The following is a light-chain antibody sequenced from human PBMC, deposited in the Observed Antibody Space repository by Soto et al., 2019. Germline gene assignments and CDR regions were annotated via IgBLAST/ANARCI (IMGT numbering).Light chain of an antibody. CDR3: SSDTSSSTLV. CDR2: YVS. V-gene: IGLV2-14*01. CDR1: RSDVSGYNY. J-gene: IGLJ1*01. Sequence: QSVLTQPASVSGSPGQPITISCTGTRSDVSGYNYVSSYQQHPGKAPDLGIYYVSDQPSGVSNRFSGSKSGNTSSLTISGLQAEDEADYDCSSDTSSSTLVFGTGTKVTVL.